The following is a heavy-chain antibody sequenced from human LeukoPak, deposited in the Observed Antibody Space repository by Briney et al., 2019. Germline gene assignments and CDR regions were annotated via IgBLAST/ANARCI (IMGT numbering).Heavy chain of an antibody. CDR3: ARLRTAVAVFDY. V-gene: IGHV4-39*01. J-gene: IGHJ4*02. CDR2: IYYSGST. D-gene: IGHD6-19*01. Sequence: SQTLSLTCTVSGGSISSSSYYWGWIRQPPGKGLEWIGSIYYSGSTYYNPSLKSRVTISVDTSKNQFSLKLSSVTAADTAVYYCARLRTAVAVFDYWGQGTLVTVSS. CDR1: GGSISSSSYY.